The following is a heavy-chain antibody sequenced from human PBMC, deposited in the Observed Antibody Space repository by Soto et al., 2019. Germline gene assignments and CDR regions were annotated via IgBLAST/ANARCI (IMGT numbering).Heavy chain of an antibody. Sequence: SQTLSLTCAISGDSVSSNSAAWNWIRQSPSRGLEWLGRTYYRSKWYNDYAVSVKSRITINPDTSKNQFSLQLNSVTPEDTAVYYCARGKSYDSSGYLSPVDAFHIWGQETMVAVSS. D-gene: IGHD3-22*01. CDR3: ARGKSYDSSGYLSPVDAFHI. V-gene: IGHV6-1*01. CDR2: TYYRSKWYN. J-gene: IGHJ3*02. CDR1: GDSVSSNSAA.